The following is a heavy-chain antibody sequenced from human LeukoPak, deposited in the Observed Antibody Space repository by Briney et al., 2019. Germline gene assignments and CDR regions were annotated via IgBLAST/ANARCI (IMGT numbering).Heavy chain of an antibody. J-gene: IGHJ4*02. V-gene: IGHV3-15*01. CDR2: IKTKTDGGTI. Sequence: GGSLRLSCAASGFSLSNAWMSWVRQAPGKGLEWVGRIKTKTDGGTIEYAAPVTGRFTISRDDSKNTLYLQMNSLKTEDTAVYYCAWHYFDYWGQGTLVTVSS. D-gene: IGHD5-24*01. CDR3: AWHYFDY. CDR1: GFSLSNAW.